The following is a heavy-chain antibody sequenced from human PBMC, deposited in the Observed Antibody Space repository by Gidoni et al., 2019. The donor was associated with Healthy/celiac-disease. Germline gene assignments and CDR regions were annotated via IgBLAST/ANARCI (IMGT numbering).Heavy chain of an antibody. CDR3: AKDIACEYYDILTGYPTGYYYGMDV. Sequence: EVQLVESGGGLVQPGRSLRLSCAASGFTFDDYAMHWVRQAPGKDLEWVFGFSWKCGSRGFADSVKVRFTISRDNAKNSLYLQMNSLRAEDTALYYCAKDIACEYYDILTGYPTGYYYGMDVWGQGTTVTVSS. CDR1: GFTFDDYA. J-gene: IGHJ6*02. CDR2: FSWKCGSR. D-gene: IGHD3-9*01. V-gene: IGHV3-9*01.